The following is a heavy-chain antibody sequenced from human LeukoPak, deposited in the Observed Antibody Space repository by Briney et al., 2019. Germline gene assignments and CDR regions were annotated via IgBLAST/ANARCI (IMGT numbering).Heavy chain of an antibody. J-gene: IGHJ4*02. CDR3: ARFFGLWTLIDY. Sequence: GASVKVSCKPSGYTFTSYGISWVRQAPGQGLEWMGWISAYNGNTNYAQKLQGRVNMTTDKATSTAYMELRSLRSDDTAVYFCARFFGLWTLIDYWGQGTLVTVSS. CDR1: GYTFTSYG. V-gene: IGHV1-18*01. CDR2: ISAYNGNT. D-gene: IGHD5-18*01.